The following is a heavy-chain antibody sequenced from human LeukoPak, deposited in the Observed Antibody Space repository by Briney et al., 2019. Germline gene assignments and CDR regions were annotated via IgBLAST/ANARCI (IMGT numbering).Heavy chain of an antibody. Sequence: GRSLRLSCAASGFTFSSYGMHWVRQAPGEGLEWVAVISFDGNNKYYADSVKGRFTISRDNSKNRLYLQMNSLRAEDTAVYYCAKDHYDTGGTYSFDPWGQGTLVTVSS. V-gene: IGHV3-30*18. J-gene: IGHJ5*02. D-gene: IGHD2-8*02. CDR2: ISFDGNNK. CDR1: GFTFSSYG. CDR3: AKDHYDTGGTYSFDP.